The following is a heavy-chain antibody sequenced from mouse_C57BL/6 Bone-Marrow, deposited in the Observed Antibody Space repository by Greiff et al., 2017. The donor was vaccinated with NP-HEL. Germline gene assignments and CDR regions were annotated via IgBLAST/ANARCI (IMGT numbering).Heavy chain of an antibody. CDR2: ISYDGSN. D-gene: IGHD2-3*01. Sequence: EVKVEESGPGLVKPSQSLSLTCSVTGYSITSGYYWNWIRQFPGNKLEWMGYISYDGSNNYNPSLKNRISITRDTSKNQFFLKLNYVTTEDTATYYCAREVYGYYSYYAMDYWGQGTSVTVSS. CDR3: AREVYGYYSYYAMDY. CDR1: GYSITSGYY. V-gene: IGHV3-6*01. J-gene: IGHJ4*01.